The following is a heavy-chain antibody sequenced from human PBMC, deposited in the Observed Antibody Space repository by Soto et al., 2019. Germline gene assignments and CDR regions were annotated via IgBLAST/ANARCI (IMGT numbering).Heavy chain of an antibody. Sequence: EVQLVETGGGLIQPGGSLRLSCAASGFTVSSYCMSWVRQAPGKGLEWVSVIYSGGSTHYADSVKGRFTISRDSSRNTLYLQMNRLRGEDTAVYYCARDLNVRGVLGVFDIWGQGTMVTVSS. CDR3: ARDLNVRGVLGVFDI. CDR2: IYSGGST. J-gene: IGHJ3*02. CDR1: GFTVSSYC. D-gene: IGHD3-10*01. V-gene: IGHV3-53*02.